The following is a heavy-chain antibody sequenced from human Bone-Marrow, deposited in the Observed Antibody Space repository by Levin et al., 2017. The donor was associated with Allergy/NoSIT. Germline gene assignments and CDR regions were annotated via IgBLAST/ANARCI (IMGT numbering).Heavy chain of an antibody. CDR2: IYSSGST. D-gene: IGHD3-16*01. CDR3: ARDRVGVSGSYLYYYMDV. J-gene: IGHJ6*03. V-gene: IGHV3-53*05. CDR1: GFDVSSRY. Sequence: AGESLKISCVASGFDVSSRYMSWVRQAPGKGLEWVSGIYSSGSTYYADSVKGRFTISRDNSKNTLYLQVSSLRAEDSAVYYCARDRVGVSGSYLYYYMDVWGKGTTVIVSS.